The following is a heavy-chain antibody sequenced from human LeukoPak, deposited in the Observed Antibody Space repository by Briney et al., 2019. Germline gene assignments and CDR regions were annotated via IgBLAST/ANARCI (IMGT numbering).Heavy chain of an antibody. CDR3: ARGIDSGWSLFDY. CDR1: GYTFTGYY. V-gene: IGHV1-2*02. CDR2: INPNSGGT. Sequence: VASVKVSRKASGYTFTGYYMHWVRQAPGQGLEGMGWINPNSGGTNNAQKVQGRVTMTRDTSISTAYMELSRLRSDDTAVYYCARGIDSGWSLFDYWGQGTLVTVSS. D-gene: IGHD6-19*01. J-gene: IGHJ4*02.